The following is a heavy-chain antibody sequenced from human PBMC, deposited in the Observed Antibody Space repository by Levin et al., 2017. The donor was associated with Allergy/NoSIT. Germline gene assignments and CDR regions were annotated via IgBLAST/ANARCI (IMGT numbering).Heavy chain of an antibody. Sequence: SLKISCAASGFTFDDYAMHWVRQAPGKGLEWFSGISWNSGSIGYADSLKGRFTISRDNAKNSLYLQMNSLRTEDTALYYCARDNIGLPDAFDIWGQGTMVIVSS. CDR2: ISWNSGSI. V-gene: IGHV3-9*01. CDR3: ARDNIGLPDAFDI. J-gene: IGHJ3*02. CDR1: GFTFDDYA. D-gene: IGHD3-10*01.